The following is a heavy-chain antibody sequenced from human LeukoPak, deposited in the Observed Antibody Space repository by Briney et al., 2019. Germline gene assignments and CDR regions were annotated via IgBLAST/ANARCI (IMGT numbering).Heavy chain of an antibody. CDR2: IIPSDGFT. V-gene: IGHV1-46*01. CDR3: AKDGDRTETTWTFGSDY. Sequence: ASVKVSCKASGYTFTNYYIHWVRQAPGQGLEWMGMIIPSDGFTTYAQKFQGRLTMTRDMSTSTVYMELSSLRSEDTAVYYCAKDGDRTETTWTFGSDYWGQGTLVTVSS. D-gene: IGHD1-1*01. CDR1: GYTFTNYY. J-gene: IGHJ4*02.